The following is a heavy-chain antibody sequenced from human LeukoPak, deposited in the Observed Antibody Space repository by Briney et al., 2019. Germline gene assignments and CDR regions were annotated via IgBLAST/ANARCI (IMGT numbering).Heavy chain of an antibody. CDR2: ISDSGGST. CDR3: AKRGVVIRVILVGFHKEAYYFES. Sequence: PGGSLRLSCAVSGITLSNYGMSWVRQAPGKGLEWVAGISDSGGSTKYADSVKGRVTIPRDNPKKTLFLQMNSLRAEDTAVYFCAKRGVVIRVILVGFHKEAYYFESWGQGALVTVSS. CDR1: GITLSNYG. J-gene: IGHJ4*02. V-gene: IGHV3-23*01. D-gene: IGHD3/OR15-3a*01.